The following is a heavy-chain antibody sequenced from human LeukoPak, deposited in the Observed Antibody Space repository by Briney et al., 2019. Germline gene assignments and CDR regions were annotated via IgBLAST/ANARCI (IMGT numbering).Heavy chain of an antibody. CDR3: ARPTNRFDFWSGYYTGSAFDI. Sequence: SQTLSLTCTVSGGSISSGSYYWSWIRQPAGKGLEWIGRIYTSGSTYYNPSLKSRVTISVDTSKNQFSLKLSSVTAADTAVYYCARPTNRFDFWSGYYTGSAFDIWGQGTMVTVSS. J-gene: IGHJ3*02. D-gene: IGHD3-3*01. CDR1: GGSISSGSYY. V-gene: IGHV4-61*02. CDR2: IYTSGST.